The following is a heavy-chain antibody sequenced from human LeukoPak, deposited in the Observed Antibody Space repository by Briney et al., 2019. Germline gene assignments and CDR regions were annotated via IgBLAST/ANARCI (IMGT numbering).Heavy chain of an antibody. J-gene: IGHJ5*02. CDR1: GFIFSNYW. D-gene: IGHD3-16*01. Sequence: PGGSLRLSCSASGFIFSNYWMTWVRQAPGKGVEWVANIKQDGSEKYYVDSVKGRFTISRDNAKKSLYLQMNSLRAEDTAVYFCARDMIILQSWGQGTLVTVSS. CDR2: IKQDGSEK. CDR3: ARDMIILQS. V-gene: IGHV3-7*04.